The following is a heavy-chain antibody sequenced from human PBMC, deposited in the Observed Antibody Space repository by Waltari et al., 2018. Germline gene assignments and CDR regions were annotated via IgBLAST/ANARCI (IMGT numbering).Heavy chain of an antibody. J-gene: IGHJ4*02. CDR3: TRADAYCGADCYFFFDF. D-gene: IGHD2-21*02. V-gene: IGHV3-49*03. Sequence: EVQLVESGGGLVQPGRSLRLSCTASGFIFGDYACGWFAQAPGKGLEWVAFIRSKAYGVTTEYAASVKGRFTISRDDSKSIAYLQMNSLKTEDTAVYYCTRADAYCGADCYFFFDFWGQGTLVTVSS. CDR2: IRSKAYGVTT. CDR1: GFIFGDYA.